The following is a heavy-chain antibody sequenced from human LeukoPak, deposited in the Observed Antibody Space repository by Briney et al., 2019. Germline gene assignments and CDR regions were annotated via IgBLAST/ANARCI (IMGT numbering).Heavy chain of an antibody. CDR3: ARFYRVRGTFDY. Sequence: ASVKVSCKASGYTFTDYYMHWVRQAPGQGLEWMGWIDPNSGGTNYAQKFQGRVTMTRDTSISTAYMELSRLRSDDTAVYYCARFYRVRGTFDYWGQGTLVTVSS. CDR2: IDPNSGGT. J-gene: IGHJ4*02. V-gene: IGHV1-2*02. CDR1: GYTFTDYY. D-gene: IGHD3-10*01.